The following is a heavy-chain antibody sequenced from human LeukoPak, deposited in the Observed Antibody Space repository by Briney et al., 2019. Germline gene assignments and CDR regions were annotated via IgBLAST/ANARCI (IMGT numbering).Heavy chain of an antibody. CDR3: SKECSGGRCPFDH. V-gene: IGHV3-30*18. D-gene: IGHD2-15*01. CDR2: ISYDGSSK. J-gene: IGHJ4*02. CDR1: GFTFNTYA. Sequence: GGSLRLSCEASGFTFNTYAINWVRQAPGKGLEWVAVISYDGSSKFYAESVKGRFTISRDNSKNTLFLQMSSLKIEDTAMYFCSKECSGGRCPFDHWGQGTLVTVSS.